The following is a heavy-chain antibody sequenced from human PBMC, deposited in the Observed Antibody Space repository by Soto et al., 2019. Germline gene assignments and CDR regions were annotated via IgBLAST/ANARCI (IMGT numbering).Heavy chain of an antibody. D-gene: IGHD4-4*01. CDR1: GYTFASYD. V-gene: IGHV1-8*01. CDR2: MNPNSGNT. J-gene: IGHJ3*01. CDR3: ASWLLQEHAYDV. Sequence: ASVKVSCKASGYTFASYDINWVRQATGQGLEWMGWMNPNSGNTYYADSVKGRFTISRDTSKTIVYLEMNNLRPDDTAVYYCASWLLQEHAYDVWGLGTTVTVSS.